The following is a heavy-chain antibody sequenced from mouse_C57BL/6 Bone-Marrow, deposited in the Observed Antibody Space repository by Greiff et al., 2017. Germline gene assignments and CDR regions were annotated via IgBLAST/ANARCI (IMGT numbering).Heavy chain of an antibody. CDR3: APYYYGSRGGY. CDR2: ITPSSGYT. V-gene: IGHV1-7*01. D-gene: IGHD1-1*01. Sequence: QVQLQQSGAELAKPGASVKLSCKASGYTFTSYWMHWVKQRPGQGLEWIGYITPSSGYTKYNQKFKDKATLTADKSSSTAYMQLSSLTYEDSAVYYCAPYYYGSRGGYWGQGTTLTVSS. CDR1: GYTFTSYW. J-gene: IGHJ2*01.